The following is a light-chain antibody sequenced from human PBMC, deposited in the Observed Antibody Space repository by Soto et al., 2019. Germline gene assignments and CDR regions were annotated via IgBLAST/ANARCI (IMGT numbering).Light chain of an antibody. CDR2: GAS. CDR3: QQFHNWPLLT. CDR1: QSVSSN. V-gene: IGKV3-15*01. Sequence: EIVMTQSPATLSLSPGERATLSCRASQSVSSNLAWYQQKPGQAPRLLIYGASTRATGVPARFSGTGSGTEFTLTISSLQSEDLAVYYCQQFHNWPLLTFGPGTKVDIK. J-gene: IGKJ3*01.